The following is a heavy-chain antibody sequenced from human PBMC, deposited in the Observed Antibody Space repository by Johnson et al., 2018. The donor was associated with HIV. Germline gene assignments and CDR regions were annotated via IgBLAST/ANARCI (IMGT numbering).Heavy chain of an antibody. CDR2: ISFDGSNK. CDR3: ARGSSGSFDL. V-gene: IGHV3-30*14. J-gene: IGHJ3*01. Sequence: QVQLVESGGGVVQPGRSLRLSCAASGFTFSNYPMHWVRQAPGKGLEWVAVISFDGSNKYYADSVKDRFTISRDSSKNAVYLQMSSLRAEDTALYYCARGSSGSFDLWGRGTMVTVSS. CDR1: GFTFSNYP. D-gene: IGHD6-6*01.